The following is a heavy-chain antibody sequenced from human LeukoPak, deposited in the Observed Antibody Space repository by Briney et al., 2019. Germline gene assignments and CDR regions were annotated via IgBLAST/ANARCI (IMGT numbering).Heavy chain of an antibody. D-gene: IGHD5-18*01. J-gene: IGHJ4*02. Sequence: SETLSLTCTVSGGSVSSSRYYWSWIRQPPGKGLEWIGYIYYSGSTNYNPSLKSRVTISVDTSKNQFSLKVSSVTAADTAAYYCARDSHGYSYGSFDYWGQGTLVTVSS. V-gene: IGHV4-61*01. CDR2: IYYSGST. CDR1: GGSVSSSRYY. CDR3: ARDSHGYSYGSFDY.